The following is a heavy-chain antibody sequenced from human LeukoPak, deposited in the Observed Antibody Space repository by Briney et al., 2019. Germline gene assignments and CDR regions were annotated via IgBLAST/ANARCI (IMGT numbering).Heavy chain of an antibody. Sequence: PSETLSLTCAVYGGSFSGYYWSWIRQPPGKGLEWIGEINHSGSTNYNPSLKSRVTISVDTSKNQFSLKLSSVTAADTAVYYCARGFLSSGYYPARIDYWGQGTLVTVSS. CDR1: GGSFSGYY. D-gene: IGHD3-22*01. CDR2: INHSGST. V-gene: IGHV4-34*01. CDR3: ARGFLSSGYYPARIDY. J-gene: IGHJ4*02.